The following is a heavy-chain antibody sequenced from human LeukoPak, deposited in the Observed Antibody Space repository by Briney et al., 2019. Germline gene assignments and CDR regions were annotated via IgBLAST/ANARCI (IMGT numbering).Heavy chain of an antibody. D-gene: IGHD2-15*01. CDR1: GGTFSSYA. J-gene: IGHJ4*02. Sequence: SVKVSCKASGGTFSSYAISWVRQAPGQGLEWMGGIIPIFGTANYAQKFQGRVTITADESTSTAYMELSSLRSDDTAVYYCARASGYCSGGSCEIDYWGQGTLVTVSS. V-gene: IGHV1-69*01. CDR2: IIPIFGTA. CDR3: ARASGYCSGGSCEIDY.